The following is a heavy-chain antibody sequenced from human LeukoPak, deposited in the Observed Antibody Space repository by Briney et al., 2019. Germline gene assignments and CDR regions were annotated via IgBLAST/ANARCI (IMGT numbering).Heavy chain of an antibody. Sequence: GRSLRLSCAASGFTFSSYGMHWVRQAPGKGLEWVAVIWYDGSDKYYADSVKGRFTISRDNSKNTLYLQMNSLRAEDTAVYYCARGNGYSYSYFDYWGQGTLVTVSS. CDR3: ARGNGYSYSYFDY. CDR1: GFTFSSYG. V-gene: IGHV3-33*01. CDR2: IWYDGSDK. D-gene: IGHD5-18*01. J-gene: IGHJ4*02.